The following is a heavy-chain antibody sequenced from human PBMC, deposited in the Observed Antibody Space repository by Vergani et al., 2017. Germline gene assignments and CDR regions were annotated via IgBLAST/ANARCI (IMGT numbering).Heavy chain of an antibody. D-gene: IGHD3-10*01. CDR3: ARERGMDYYATYGMDV. V-gene: IGHV4-31*03. CDR2: IYYSGST. J-gene: IGHJ6*02. Sequence: QVQLQESGPGLVKPSQTLSLTCTVSGGSISSGGYYWSWIRQHPGKGLEWIGYIYYSGSTYYNPSLKSRDTISVDTSKNQFSLKLSSVTAADTAVYYCARERGMDYYATYGMDVWGQGTTVTVSS. CDR1: GGSISSGGYY.